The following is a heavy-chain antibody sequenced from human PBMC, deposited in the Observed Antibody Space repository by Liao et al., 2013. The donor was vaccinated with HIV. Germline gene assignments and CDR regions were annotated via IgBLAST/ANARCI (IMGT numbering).Heavy chain of an antibody. Sequence: QVQVQESGPGLVKPSETLSLTCTVSGGSISSYYWSWIRQPAGKGLEWIGRIYSSGSTNYNPSLKSRVTMSVDTSKNQFSLKLSSVTAADTAVYYCARAQTRYTSSWYSYYYYMDVWGKGTTVTVSS. D-gene: IGHD6-13*01. CDR3: ARAQTRYTSSWYSYYYYMDV. V-gene: IGHV4-4*07. CDR1: GGSISSYY. J-gene: IGHJ6*03. CDR2: IYSSGST.